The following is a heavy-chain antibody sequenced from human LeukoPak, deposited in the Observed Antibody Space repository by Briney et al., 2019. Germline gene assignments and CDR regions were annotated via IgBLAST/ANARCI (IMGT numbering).Heavy chain of an antibody. CDR1: GGSISSYY. V-gene: IGHV4-4*09. Sequence: SETLSLTCTVSGGSISSYYWSWIRQPPGKGLEWIGYTYISGSTNYNPSLKSRVTISVDTSKNQFSLKLSSVTAADTAVYYCARSRYYDILTGYYSYYFDYWGQGTLVTVSS. CDR3: ARSRYYDILTGYYSYYFDY. D-gene: IGHD3-9*01. J-gene: IGHJ4*02. CDR2: TYISGST.